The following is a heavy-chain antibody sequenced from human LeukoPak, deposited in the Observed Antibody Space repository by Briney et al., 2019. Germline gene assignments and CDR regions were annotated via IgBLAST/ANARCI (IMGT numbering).Heavy chain of an antibody. CDR1: GFTFSSYA. D-gene: IGHD3-9*01. V-gene: IGHV3-30*04. CDR2: ISYDGSKK. J-gene: IGHJ4*02. Sequence: GGSLRLSCAASGFTFSSYAIHWVRQAPGKGLEWVAAISYDGSKKYCADSVKGRFTISRDNSKNTLYLQMNSLRAEDTAVYYCASSYYDILTGESELDYWGQGTLVTVSS. CDR3: ASSYYDILTGESELDY.